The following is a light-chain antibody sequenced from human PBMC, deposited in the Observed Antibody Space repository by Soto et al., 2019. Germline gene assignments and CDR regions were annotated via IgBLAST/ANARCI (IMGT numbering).Light chain of an antibody. CDR2: WAS. J-gene: IGKJ4*01. V-gene: IGKV4-1*01. Sequence: IVMTQSPDSLAVSLGERATINCKSSQSVLYSSNNKNYLAWYQQKPGQPPKLLIYWASTRESGVPDRFSGSGSWTDFTLTISSLQAEDVAVYYCQQYYSTPLLTFGGGTKVEIK. CDR1: QSVLYSSNNKNY. CDR3: QQYYSTPLLT.